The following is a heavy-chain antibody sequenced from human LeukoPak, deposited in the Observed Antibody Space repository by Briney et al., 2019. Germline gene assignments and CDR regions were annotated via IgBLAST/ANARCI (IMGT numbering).Heavy chain of an antibody. CDR1: GFTFSGSA. CDR3: TLYYYDSSGYYYPDY. D-gene: IGHD3-22*01. J-gene: IGHJ4*02. CDR2: IRSKANSYAT. Sequence: GGSLRLSCAASGFTFSGSAMHWVRQASGKGLEWVGSIRSKANSYATAYAASVKGRFTISRDDSKNTAYLQMNSLKTEDTAVYYCTLYYYDSSGYYYPDYWGQGTLVTVSS. V-gene: IGHV3-73*01.